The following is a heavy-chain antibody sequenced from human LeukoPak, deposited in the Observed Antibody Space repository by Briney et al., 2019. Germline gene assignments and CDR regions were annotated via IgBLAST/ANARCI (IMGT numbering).Heavy chain of an antibody. D-gene: IGHD1-26*01. CDR1: GFTFSSFS. CDR3: ARIEGSYSYFDY. CDR2: ITSSSGYV. Sequence: GGSLRLSCAASGFTFSSFSMNWVRQAPGKGLEWVSSITSSSGYVYYADSVKGRFTISRDNAKNSLYLQMNSLSAEDTAVYYCARIEGSYSYFDYWGQGTLVTVSS. J-gene: IGHJ4*02. V-gene: IGHV3-21*01.